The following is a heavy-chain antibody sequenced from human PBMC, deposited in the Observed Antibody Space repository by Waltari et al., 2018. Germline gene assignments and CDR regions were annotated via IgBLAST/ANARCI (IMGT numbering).Heavy chain of an antibody. D-gene: IGHD6-13*01. CDR3: ARRTQQQLVEGSWFDP. CDR1: GYSFTSYW. CDR2: IYPGVSDT. J-gene: IGHJ5*02. Sequence: EVQLVQSGAEVKKPGESLKISCTGSGYSFTSYWIGWVRQMPGKGLEWIGIIYPGVSDTRYSPSVQGQVTISADKSISTAYLQLSSLKASDTAMYYCARRTQQQLVEGSWFDPWGQGTLVTVSS. V-gene: IGHV5-51*01.